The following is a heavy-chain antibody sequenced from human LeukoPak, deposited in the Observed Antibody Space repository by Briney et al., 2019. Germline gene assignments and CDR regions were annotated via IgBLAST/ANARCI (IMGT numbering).Heavy chain of an antibody. CDR1: GFTFSSYS. CDR3: ARDDTAMVSFDY. Sequence: GGSLRLSCAASGFTFSSYSMNWVRQAPGKGLEWVSYISSSSNTIYYAESVKGRFTISRDNAKNSLYLQMNSLRAEDTAVYYCARDDTAMVSFDYWGQGTLVTVSS. D-gene: IGHD5-18*01. CDR2: ISSSSNTI. J-gene: IGHJ4*02. V-gene: IGHV3-48*01.